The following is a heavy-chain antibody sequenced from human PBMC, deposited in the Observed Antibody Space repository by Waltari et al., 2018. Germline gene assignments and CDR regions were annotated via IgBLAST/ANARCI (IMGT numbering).Heavy chain of an antibody. J-gene: IGHJ4*02. Sequence: EVQLVESGGVVVQPGGSLRLSCAASGFTFDDYAMHWVRQAPGKGLEWVSLISWDGGSTYYADSGKGRFTISRDNSKNSLYLQMNSLRAEDTALYYCAKSPATMVSYFDYWGQGTLVTVSS. D-gene: IGHD3-10*01. V-gene: IGHV3-43D*04. CDR2: ISWDGGST. CDR3: AKSPATMVSYFDY. CDR1: GFTFDDYA.